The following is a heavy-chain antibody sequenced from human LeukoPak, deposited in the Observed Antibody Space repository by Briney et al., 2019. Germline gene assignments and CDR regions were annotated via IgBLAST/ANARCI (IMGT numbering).Heavy chain of an antibody. CDR3: ARRGDTPMVGDY. CDR1: GFTFSNYA. Sequence: PGGSLRLSCAASGFTFSNYAVNWVRQAPGKGLEWVSYISSSGSAIYYADSVKGRFTISRDNAKNSLYLQLNSLRAEDTAVYYCARRGDTPMVGDYWGQGTLVAVSS. D-gene: IGHD5-18*01. V-gene: IGHV3-48*01. J-gene: IGHJ4*02. CDR2: ISSSGSAI.